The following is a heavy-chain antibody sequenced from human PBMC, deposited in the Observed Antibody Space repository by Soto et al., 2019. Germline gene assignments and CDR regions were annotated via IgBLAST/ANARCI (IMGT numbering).Heavy chain of an antibody. D-gene: IGHD2-2*01. CDR1: GFTFSSYW. CDR3: ARVGLPVYPTHPTLKYVVVPAPFDY. J-gene: IGHJ4*02. Sequence: EVQLVESGGGLVQPGGSLRLSCAASGFTFSSYWMSWVRQAPGKGLEWVANIKQDGSEKYYVDSVKGRFTISRDNAKNSLYLQMNSLRDEDTAVYYCARVGLPVYPTHPTLKYVVVPAPFDYWGQGTLVTVAS. V-gene: IGHV3-7*05. CDR2: IKQDGSEK.